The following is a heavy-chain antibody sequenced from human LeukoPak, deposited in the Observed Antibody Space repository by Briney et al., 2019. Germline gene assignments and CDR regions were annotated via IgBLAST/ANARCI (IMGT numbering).Heavy chain of an antibody. CDR1: SGSNNRGGFY. V-gene: IGHV4-31*03. J-gene: IGHJ4*02. CDR3: ARAERDYFGSGPFDL. CDR2: IFSNGGT. D-gene: IGHD3-10*01. Sequence: SQTLSLTCTVSSGSNNRGGFYLSWVRQRPGKGLEWLGYIFSNGGTYYNPSLESRLSISGDSSKTQFSLRLTSVTAADTAVYYCARAERDYFGSGPFDLWGQGTLVTVSS.